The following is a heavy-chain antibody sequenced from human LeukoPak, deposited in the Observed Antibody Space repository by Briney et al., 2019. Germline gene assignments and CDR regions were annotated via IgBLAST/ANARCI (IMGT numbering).Heavy chain of an antibody. J-gene: IGHJ4*01. CDR1: GGTLSNYG. D-gene: IGHD1-26*01. CDR3: ARRSGTYSDFDS. V-gene: IGHV1-69*04. Sequence: VASVKVSCKASGGTLSNYGISWVRQAPGQGLEWMGRIIPLLDITTYAEGFQGRVTITADKSTSTAYLEVSSLRSKDTAVYYCARRSGTYSDFDSWGQGTLVTVSS. CDR2: IIPLLDIT.